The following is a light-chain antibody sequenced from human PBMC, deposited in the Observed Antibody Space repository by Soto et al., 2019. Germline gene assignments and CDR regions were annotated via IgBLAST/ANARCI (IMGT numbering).Light chain of an antibody. J-gene: IGLJ2*01. Sequence: QSVLTQPPSASGTPGQRVTISCSGSGSSIGTNTVNWYRQLPGTAPKLLIYGNNQRPSGVPDRFSGSKSGTSASLGISGLQSEDEADYYCAAWHGSLNNVLFGGGTQLTVL. V-gene: IGLV1-44*01. CDR1: GSSIGTNT. CDR3: AAWHGSLNNVL. CDR2: GNN.